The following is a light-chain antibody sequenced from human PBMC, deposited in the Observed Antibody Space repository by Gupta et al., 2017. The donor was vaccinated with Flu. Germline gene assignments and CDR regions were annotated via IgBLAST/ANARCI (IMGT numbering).Light chain of an antibody. J-gene: IGKJ3*01. CDR2: GAS. Sequence: EIVLTQSPGTLSLSPGVRATLSCRASQSVSSSYLAWYQQKPGQAPRLLIYGASSRATGIPDRFSGSGSATDFTLTISRLEPEDFAVYYCQQYGSSPTFGPGTKVDIK. V-gene: IGKV3-20*01. CDR3: QQYGSSPT. CDR1: QSVSSSY.